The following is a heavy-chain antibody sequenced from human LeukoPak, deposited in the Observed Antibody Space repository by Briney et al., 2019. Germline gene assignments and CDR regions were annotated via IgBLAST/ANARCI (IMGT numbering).Heavy chain of an antibody. D-gene: IGHD3-3*01. Sequence: GGSLRLSCAASGFTFNSYVMSWVRQAPGKGLEWVSAIGGVDTYYADFVQGRFTISRDNSKNMLYVQMNSLRAEDTAVYYCARGVPYASWSGPHYSDYWGQGTLVTVSS. CDR1: GFTFNSYV. CDR2: IGGVDT. CDR3: ARGVPYASWSGPHYSDY. J-gene: IGHJ4*02. V-gene: IGHV3-23*01.